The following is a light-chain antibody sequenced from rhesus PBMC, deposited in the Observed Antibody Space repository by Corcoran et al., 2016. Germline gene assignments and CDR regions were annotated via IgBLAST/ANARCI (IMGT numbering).Light chain of an antibody. Sequence: DIQMTQSPSSLSASVADRVTITCRASQGISIYLSWYPQEPGKTPKRLIYGASRLDSGVSSRFCGSGSGTEFTLTISSLQPEDFATYYCLQSNRKPFTFGPGTKLDIK. CDR1: QGISIY. CDR3: LQSNRKPFT. J-gene: IGKJ3*01. V-gene: IGKV1-36*01. CDR2: GAS.